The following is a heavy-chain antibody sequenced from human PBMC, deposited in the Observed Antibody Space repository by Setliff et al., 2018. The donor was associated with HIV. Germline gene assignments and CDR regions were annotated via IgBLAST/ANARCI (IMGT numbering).Heavy chain of an antibody. CDR3: ARENGRTNYYYYYGMDV. Sequence: SETLSLTCTVSGGSISSGTYYWSWVRQPAGKGLEWIGRIYTSGSTNYNPSLKSRVTISLDTSKNQFSLKLSSVTAADTAVYYCARENGRTNYYYYYGMDVWGQGTTVTAP. J-gene: IGHJ6*02. V-gene: IGHV4-61*02. CDR1: GGSISSGTYY. CDR2: IYTSGST.